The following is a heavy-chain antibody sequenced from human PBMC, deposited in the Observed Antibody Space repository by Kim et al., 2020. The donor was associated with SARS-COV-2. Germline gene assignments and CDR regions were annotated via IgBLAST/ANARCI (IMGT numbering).Heavy chain of an antibody. V-gene: IGHV3-30*18. J-gene: IGHJ4*02. CDR2: ISYDGSNK. CDR3: AKTGLVVVAAGHFDY. CDR1: GFTFSSYG. D-gene: IGHD2-15*01. Sequence: GGSLRLSCAASGFTFSSYGMHWVRQAPGKGLEWVAVISYDGSNKYYADSVKGRFTISRDNSKNTLYLQMNSLRAEDTAVYYCAKTGLVVVAAGHFDYWGQGTLVTVSS.